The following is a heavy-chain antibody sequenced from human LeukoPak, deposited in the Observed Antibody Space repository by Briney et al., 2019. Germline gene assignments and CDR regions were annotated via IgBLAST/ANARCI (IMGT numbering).Heavy chain of an antibody. CDR1: GFTFRNYG. V-gene: IGHV3-33*01. CDR2: VWFDGSHD. J-gene: IGHJ4*02. Sequence: PGGSLRLSCAASGFTFRNYGFHWVRPAPGKGLELVSVVWFDGSHDYYGDSLKRRFTISRDNSKSTLFLQMNSLTTEDTAVYYCARDPDLYGDSFFDLWGQGTLVTVSS. CDR3: ARDPDLYGDSFFDL. D-gene: IGHD4-17*01.